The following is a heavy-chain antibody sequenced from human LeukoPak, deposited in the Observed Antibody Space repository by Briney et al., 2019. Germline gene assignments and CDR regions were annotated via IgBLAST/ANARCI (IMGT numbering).Heavy chain of an antibody. CDR2: INPNSGGT. CDR1: GYTFTGYY. V-gene: IGHV1-2*02. Sequence: GASVTVSFKASGYTFTGYYMHWVRQAPGQGLEWMGWINPNSGGTNYAQKFQGRVTMTRDTSISTAYMELSRLRSDDTAVYYCARAKWGYYDSSGYYCLWGQGTLVTVSS. J-gene: IGHJ4*02. D-gene: IGHD3-22*01. CDR3: ARAKWGYYDSSGYYCL.